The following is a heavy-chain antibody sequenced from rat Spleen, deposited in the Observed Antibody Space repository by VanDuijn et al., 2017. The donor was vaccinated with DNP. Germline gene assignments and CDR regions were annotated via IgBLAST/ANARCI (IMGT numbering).Heavy chain of an antibody. CDR2: INKDSSTI. D-gene: IGHD1-1*01. J-gene: IGHJ2*01. Sequence: EVQLVESGGGLLQPGRSLKLSCAASGFNFNDCWMGWVRQALGKGLEWIGEINKDSSTINYYPSLKDKFTISRDNAQNTLYLQMSKLGYEDTAIYYCTSYYSGDFHYWGQGVMVTVSS. CDR3: TSYYSGDFHY. V-gene: IGHV4-2*01. CDR1: GFNFNDCW.